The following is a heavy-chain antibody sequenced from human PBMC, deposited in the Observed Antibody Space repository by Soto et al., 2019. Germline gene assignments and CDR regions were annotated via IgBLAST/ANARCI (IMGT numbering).Heavy chain of an antibody. CDR2: IYTSGGT. J-gene: IGHJ6*02. D-gene: IGHD1-26*01. CDR1: GGSISSYY. Sequence: PSETLSLTCTASGGSISSYYWSWIRQPAGKGLEWIGRIYTSGGTNYTPSLKSRVTMSVDTSKNQFSLKMNCVSAEDTAVYYCARIGGDYYYGMDVWGQGTTVTVSS. CDR3: ARIGGDYYYGMDV. V-gene: IGHV4-4*07.